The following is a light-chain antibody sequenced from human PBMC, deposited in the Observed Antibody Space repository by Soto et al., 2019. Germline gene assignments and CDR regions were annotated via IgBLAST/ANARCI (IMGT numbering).Light chain of an antibody. V-gene: IGKV1-12*01. Sequence: DIQMTQSPSSVSASVGDRVTITCRASQHISSWLAWYQQKPGRAPKLLIYAASSLQSGVSSRFSGSGSGTDFTLTITSLQPEDFATYYCQQANSFHPTFGQGTKVEVK. CDR3: QQANSFHPT. CDR1: QHISSW. J-gene: IGKJ1*01. CDR2: AAS.